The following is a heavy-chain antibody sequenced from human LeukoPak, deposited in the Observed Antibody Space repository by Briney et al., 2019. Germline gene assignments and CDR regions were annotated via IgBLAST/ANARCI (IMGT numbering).Heavy chain of an antibody. D-gene: IGHD3-3*01. V-gene: IGHV1-2*02. CDR2: INPNSGGT. Sequence: ASVKVSCKASGYTFTGYYMHWVRQAPGQGLEWMGWINPNSGGTNYAQKFQGSVTMTRDTSISTAYMELSRLRSDDTAVYYCARDSSGHYYYYYYMDVWGKGTTVTVSS. CDR3: ARDSSGHYYYYYYMDV. CDR1: GYTFTGYY. J-gene: IGHJ6*03.